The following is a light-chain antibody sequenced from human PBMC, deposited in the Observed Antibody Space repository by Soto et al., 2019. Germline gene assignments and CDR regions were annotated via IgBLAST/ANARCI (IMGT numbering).Light chain of an antibody. CDR3: QQRSAWPLT. CDR1: QSIGDY. CDR2: DGS. Sequence: IVLTQSPATLSLSPGEEATLSCRASQSIGDYVAWFQQKPGQAPRLLIYDGSNRAVGIPARFSGSASVTDSTLTISSLEPEDFAVYYCQQRSAWPLTFGGGTRVEI. J-gene: IGKJ4*01. V-gene: IGKV3-11*01.